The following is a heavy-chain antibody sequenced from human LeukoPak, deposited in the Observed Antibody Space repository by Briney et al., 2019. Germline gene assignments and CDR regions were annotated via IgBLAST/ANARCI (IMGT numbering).Heavy chain of an antibody. V-gene: IGHV3-48*03. Sequence: GGSLRLSCAASGFIFSGFDMNWVRQAPGKGLEWIAHIGTSVNAIYYADSVKGRFTISRGNARNSLYLQMDSLRVEDTAVYYCARDSVWFGELLNWGQGALVTVSS. D-gene: IGHD3-10*01. CDR1: GFIFSGFD. CDR2: IGTSVNAI. CDR3: ARDSVWFGELLN. J-gene: IGHJ4*02.